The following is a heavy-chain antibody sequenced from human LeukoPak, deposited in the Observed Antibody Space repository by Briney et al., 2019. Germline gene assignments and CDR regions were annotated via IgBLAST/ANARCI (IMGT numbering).Heavy chain of an antibody. D-gene: IGHD3-10*01. CDR3: ARAGYYGSGSYFEVDY. Sequence: GGSLRLSCVASGFTFTHYGFHWVRQAPGKALEWVSFISYDGNTKYGDSVKGRFTISRDNSKNTLYLEMNGLRSDDTAVYYCARAGYYGSGSYFEVDYWGQGTLVTVSS. V-gene: IGHV3-30*03. CDR2: ISYDGNTK. J-gene: IGHJ4*02. CDR1: GFTFTHYG.